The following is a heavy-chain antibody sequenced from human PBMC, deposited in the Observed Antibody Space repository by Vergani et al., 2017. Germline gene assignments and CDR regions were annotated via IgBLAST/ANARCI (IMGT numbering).Heavy chain of an antibody. CDR2: IKQDGSGE. V-gene: IGHV3-7*03. CDR1: GFTFSDYW. CDR3: VRGFSGWYYFDF. D-gene: IGHD6-19*01. J-gene: IGHJ4*02. Sequence: EVQLVESGGGLVKPGGSLRLSCAASGFTFSDYWMTWVRQAPGKGLEWVANIKQDGSGEYYVDSVKGRFTISRDNAKNSLYLQMNSLRAGDTSVYYCVRGFSGWYYFDFWGQGTLVTVSS.